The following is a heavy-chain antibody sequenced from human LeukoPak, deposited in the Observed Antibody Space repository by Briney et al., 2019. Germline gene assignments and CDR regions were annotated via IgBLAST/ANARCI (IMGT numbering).Heavy chain of an antibody. CDR3: ARGIWDSSGYYAYYFDY. CDR2: IYYSGST. Sequence: SQTLSLTCTVSGGSISSYYCSCIRQPPRKGLEWIAYIYYSGSTNYTPSLKSRVTISVDSSKNPFSLKLSSVTAADTAVYYCARGIWDSSGYYAYYFDYWGQGTLVTVSS. V-gene: IGHV4-59*01. CDR1: GGSISSYY. D-gene: IGHD3-22*01. J-gene: IGHJ4*02.